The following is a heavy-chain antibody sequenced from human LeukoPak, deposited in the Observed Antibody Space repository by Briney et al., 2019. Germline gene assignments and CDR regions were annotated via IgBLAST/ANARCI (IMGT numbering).Heavy chain of an antibody. CDR1: GFTFDDYA. Sequence: GGSLRLSCAASGFTFDDYAMHWVRQAPGKGLEWVSGVSWNSGSIGYADSVKGRFTISRDNAKNSLYLQMNSLRAEDTALYYCAKAYCSSTSCYPRDHDAFDIWGQGTMVTVSS. CDR2: VSWNSGSI. D-gene: IGHD2-2*01. CDR3: AKAYCSSTSCYPRDHDAFDI. V-gene: IGHV3-9*01. J-gene: IGHJ3*02.